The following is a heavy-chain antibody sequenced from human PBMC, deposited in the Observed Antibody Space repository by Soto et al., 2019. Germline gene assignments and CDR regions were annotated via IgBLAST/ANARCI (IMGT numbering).Heavy chain of an antibody. CDR3: AREWELRLAFDI. CDR2: ISAYNGNT. Sequence: GTSVKVSCKASGYTFTSYYMNWVRQAPGQGLEWLGWISAYNGNTKNAQKLQGRVTMTTDTSTSTAYMELRSLRSDDTAVYYCAREWELRLAFDIWGQGTMVTVSS. J-gene: IGHJ3*02. V-gene: IGHV1-18*04. CDR1: GYTFTSYY. D-gene: IGHD1-26*01.